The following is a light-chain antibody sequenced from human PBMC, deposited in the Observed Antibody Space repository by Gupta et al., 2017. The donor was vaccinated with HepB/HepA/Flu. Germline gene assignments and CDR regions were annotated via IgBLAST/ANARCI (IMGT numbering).Light chain of an antibody. V-gene: IGLV1-44*01. Sequence: QSVLTQPPSASGTPGQRVTISCSGSSSNIGSNTVTWYQQLPGTAPKLLIYNNIHRPSGVPDRFSGSKSATSASLAISGLQSEEEADYYCATWDDSLNAWVFGGGTKLTVL. CDR3: ATWDDSLNAWV. CDR1: SSNIGSNT. J-gene: IGLJ3*02. CDR2: NNI.